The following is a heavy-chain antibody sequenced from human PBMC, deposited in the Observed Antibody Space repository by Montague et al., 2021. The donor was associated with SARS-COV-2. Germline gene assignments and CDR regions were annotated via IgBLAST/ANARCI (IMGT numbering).Heavy chain of an antibody. CDR2: IYYSGST. J-gene: IGHJ3*01. Sequence: SETLFLTCTVSGGSISSSSYYWGWIRQPPGKGLEWIGSIYYSGSTYYNPSLKSRVTISVDTSKNQFSLKLSSVTAADTAVYYCAGSPPGIAAAGTVAAFDFWGQGTMVTVSS. CDR3: AGSPPGIAAAGTVAAFDF. CDR1: GGSISSSSYY. V-gene: IGHV4-39*01. D-gene: IGHD6-13*01.